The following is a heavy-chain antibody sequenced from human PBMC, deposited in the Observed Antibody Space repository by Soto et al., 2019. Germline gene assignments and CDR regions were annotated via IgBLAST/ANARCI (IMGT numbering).Heavy chain of an antibody. CDR1: GFTFSSYA. V-gene: IGHV3-21*01. CDR3: ARIIRNEYYYYGMDV. J-gene: IGHJ6*02. D-gene: IGHD1-1*01. CDR2: ISSSSSYI. Sequence: GGSLRLSCAASGFTFSSYAMSWVRQAPGKGLEWVSSISSSSSYIYYADSVKGRFTISRDNAKNSLYLQMNSLRAEDTAVYYCARIIRNEYYYYGMDVWGQGTTVTVSS.